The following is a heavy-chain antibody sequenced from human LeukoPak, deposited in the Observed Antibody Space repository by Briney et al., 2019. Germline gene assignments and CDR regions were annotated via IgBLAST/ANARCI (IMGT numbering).Heavy chain of an antibody. CDR1: GYTFTGYY. CDR2: INPNSGGT. V-gene: IGHV1-2*02. J-gene: IGHJ4*02. CDR3: ARVGVRGYSSGWRNVYFDY. D-gene: IGHD6-19*01. Sequence: GASVKVSCKASGYTFTGYYMHWVRQAPGQGLEWMGWINPNSGGTNYAQKFQGRVTVTRDTSISTAYMELRRLRSDDTAVYYCARVGVRGYSSGWRNVYFDYWGQGTLVTVSS.